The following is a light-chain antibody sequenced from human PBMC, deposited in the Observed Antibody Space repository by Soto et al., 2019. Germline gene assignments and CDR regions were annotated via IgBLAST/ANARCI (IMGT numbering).Light chain of an antibody. CDR1: QSVTGSY. V-gene: IGKV3-20*01. CDR3: QQYGSSPRT. Sequence: EIVLTQSPGTLSLSPGERATFSCRASQSVTGSYLAWYHQKPGQAPRLLIYGASRRATGIPDRFSGSGSGTDFTVTISRLEPEDFAVYYCQQYGSSPRTFGQGTKVDI. J-gene: IGKJ1*01. CDR2: GAS.